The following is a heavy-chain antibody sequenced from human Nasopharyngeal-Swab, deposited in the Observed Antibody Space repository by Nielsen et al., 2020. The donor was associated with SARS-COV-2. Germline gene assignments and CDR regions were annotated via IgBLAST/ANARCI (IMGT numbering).Heavy chain of an antibody. CDR2: ISSSSTYI. V-gene: IGHV3-21*01. CDR1: GFTFSTYS. CDR3: ARQNFQTGGASYGMDV. D-gene: IGHD3-16*01. Sequence: GESLKISCAASGFTFSTYSMNWVRQAPGKGLEWVSSISSSSTYIYYADSVKGRFTISRDNAKNSLYLQMNSLRAEDTAVYYCARQNFQTGGASYGMDVWGHGTTVTVSS. J-gene: IGHJ6*02.